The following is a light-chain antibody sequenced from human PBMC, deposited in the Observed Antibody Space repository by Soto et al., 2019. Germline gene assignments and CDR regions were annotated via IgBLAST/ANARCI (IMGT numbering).Light chain of an antibody. CDR3: QQYGSSLRT. CDR2: GAS. V-gene: IGKV3-20*01. CDR1: QSVRSY. J-gene: IGKJ1*01. Sequence: TVLTQSPGILSLSPGERATLSCMASQSVRSYLAWYQQKPGQAPRLLIYGASSRASGIPDRFSGSGSWTDFNLTISRMEPEDFAVYYCQQYGSSLRTFGQATKVDIK.